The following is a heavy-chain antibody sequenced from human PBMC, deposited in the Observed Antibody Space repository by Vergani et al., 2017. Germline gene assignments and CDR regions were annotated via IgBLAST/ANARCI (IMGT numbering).Heavy chain of an antibody. D-gene: IGHD3-10*01. J-gene: IGHJ6*02. Sequence: EVQLVESGGGLVQPGGSLRPSCAASGFTVSSNYMSWVRQAPGKGLEWVAVIYSGVSTYNADSVTGRVTISRDNSKNTLYLQMNSLRAEGTAVYYCARDRLVYYGSGSYYTSLPYYYYYGMDVWDQGTTVTVSS. V-gene: IGHV3-66*02. CDR2: IYSGVST. CDR3: ARDRLVYYGSGSYYTSLPYYYYYGMDV. CDR1: GFTVSSNY.